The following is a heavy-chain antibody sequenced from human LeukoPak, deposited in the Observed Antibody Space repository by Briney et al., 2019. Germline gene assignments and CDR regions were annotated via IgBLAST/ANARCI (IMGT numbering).Heavy chain of an antibody. V-gene: IGHV1-69*05. J-gene: IGHJ4*02. CDR1: GGTFSRYA. D-gene: IGHD2-21*02. CDR2: IIPIFGTA. Sequence: SVKVSCKASGGTFSRYAISWVRQAPGQGLEWMGGIIPIFGTANYAQKFQGRVTITTDESTSTAYMELSSLRSEDTAVYYCARSELVVTAILQWGQGTLVTVSS. CDR3: ARSELVVTAILQ.